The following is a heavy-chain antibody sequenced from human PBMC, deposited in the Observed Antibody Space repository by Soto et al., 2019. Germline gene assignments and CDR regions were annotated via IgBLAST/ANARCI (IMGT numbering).Heavy chain of an antibody. D-gene: IGHD3-10*01. CDR3: ARVGFGESNTYIYGMDV. V-gene: IGHV1-2*02. CDR1: GYTFTGYY. J-gene: IGHJ6*02. Sequence: QVQLVQSGAEVKKPGASVKVSCKASGYTFTGYYMHWVRQAPGQGLEWMGWINPNSGGTNYAQKFQGRVTMTRDTSISTAYMELSRLTSDDTAVYYCARVGFGESNTYIYGMDVWGQGTTVTVSS. CDR2: INPNSGGT.